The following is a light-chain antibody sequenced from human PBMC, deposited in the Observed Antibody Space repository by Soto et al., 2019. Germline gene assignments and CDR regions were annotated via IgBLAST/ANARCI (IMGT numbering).Light chain of an antibody. CDR1: QTIDNW. V-gene: IGKV1-5*03. CDR2: QGS. CDR3: QQYNSYSWT. Sequence: DLQMPQSPPTLCAAVGYTFTMTCRASQTIDNWLAWFQQKPGKAPKVLIYQGSGLETGVPSRFSGSGSGTEFTLTTSSLQPDDFATHYCQQYNSYSWTFGQGTKWIS. J-gene: IGKJ1*01.